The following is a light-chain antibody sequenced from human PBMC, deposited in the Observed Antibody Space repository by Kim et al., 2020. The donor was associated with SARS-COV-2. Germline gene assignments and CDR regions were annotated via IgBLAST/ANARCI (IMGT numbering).Light chain of an antibody. J-gene: IGKJ2*01. V-gene: IGKV1-8*01. CDR3: QQYYSYPPNT. Sequence: ASTGDRVTITCRASQGIISYLAWYQQKPGKAPKLLIYAASTLQSGVPSRFSGSGSGTDFTLTISCLQSEDFATYYCQQYYSYPPNTFGQGTKLEI. CDR1: QGIISY. CDR2: AAS.